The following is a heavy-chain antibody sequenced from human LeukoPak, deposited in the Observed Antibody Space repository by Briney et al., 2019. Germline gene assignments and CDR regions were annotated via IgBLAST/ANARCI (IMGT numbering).Heavy chain of an antibody. CDR1: GYTFTGYY. V-gene: IGHV1-2*02. Sequence: ASVKVSCTASGYTFTGYYMHWVRQAPGQGLEWMGWINPNSGGTNYAQKFQGRVTMTRDTSISTAYMELSRLRSDDTAVYYCASTDSSSWYFDYWGQGTLVTVSS. D-gene: IGHD6-13*01. J-gene: IGHJ4*02. CDR3: ASTDSSSWYFDY. CDR2: INPNSGGT.